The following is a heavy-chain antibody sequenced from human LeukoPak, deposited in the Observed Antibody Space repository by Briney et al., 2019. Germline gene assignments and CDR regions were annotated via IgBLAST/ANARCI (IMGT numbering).Heavy chain of an antibody. D-gene: IGHD3-10*01. J-gene: IGHJ6*02. CDR2: FDPEDGET. Sequence: ASVKVSCKVSGYTLTKLSMHWVRQAPGKGLEWMGGFDPEDGETIYAQKFQGRVTMTEDTSTDTAYMELSSLRSEDTAVYYCATTRTQWFGELSLTPNGMDVWGQGTTVTVSS. CDR1: GYTLTKLS. CDR3: ATTRTQWFGELSLTPNGMDV. V-gene: IGHV1-24*01.